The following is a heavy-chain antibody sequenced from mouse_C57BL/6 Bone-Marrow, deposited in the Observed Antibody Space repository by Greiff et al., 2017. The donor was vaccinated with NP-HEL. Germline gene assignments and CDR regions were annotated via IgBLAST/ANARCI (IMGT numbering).Heavy chain of an antibody. CDR1: GFTFSSYG. CDR3: ARHKNHGTPDHFDY. V-gene: IGHV5-6*01. J-gene: IGHJ2*01. D-gene: IGHD1-1*01. CDR2: ISSGGSYT. Sequence: EVKLQESGGDLVKPGGSLKLSCAASGFTFSSYGMSWVRQTPDKRLEWVATISSGGSYTYYPDSVKGRFTISRDNAKNTLYLQMSSLKSEDTAMYYCARHKNHGTPDHFDYGGKGPTLTVSS.